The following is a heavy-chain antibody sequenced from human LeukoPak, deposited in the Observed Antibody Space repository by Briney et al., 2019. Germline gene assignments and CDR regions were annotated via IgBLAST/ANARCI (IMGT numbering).Heavy chain of an antibody. Sequence: SETLSLTCTVSGASLSSYYWSWIRQSPGKGLEWIVYIYYSGSTNYNPSLKSRVTISLDTSKSQFSLKVSSVTAADTAVYYCARGDFWSGAPTDWGQGTLVTVSS. CDR3: ARGDFWSGAPTD. CDR1: GASLSSYY. V-gene: IGHV4-59*01. D-gene: IGHD3-3*01. J-gene: IGHJ4*02. CDR2: IYYSGST.